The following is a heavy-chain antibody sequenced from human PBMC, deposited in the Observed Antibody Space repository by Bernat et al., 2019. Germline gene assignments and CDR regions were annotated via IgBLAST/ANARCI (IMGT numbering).Heavy chain of an antibody. D-gene: IGHD6-13*01. J-gene: IGHJ3*02. Sequence: QVQLQESGPGLVKPSGTLSLTCAVSGGSISSSNWWSWVRQPPGKGLEWIGEIYHSGSTNYNPSLKSRVTISVDKSKNQFSLKLSSVTAADTAVYYCARGEFYSSSWAPDAFDIWGQGTMVTVSS. CDR2: IYHSGST. V-gene: IGHV4-4*02. CDR1: GGSISSSNW. CDR3: ARGEFYSSSWAPDAFDI.